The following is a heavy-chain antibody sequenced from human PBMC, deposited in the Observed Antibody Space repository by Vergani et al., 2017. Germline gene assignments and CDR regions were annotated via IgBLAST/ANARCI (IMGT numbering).Heavy chain of an antibody. CDR1: GFTFSDYY. J-gene: IGHJ6*02. CDR3: ARDRDPMRIQLWFTYYYGMDV. CDR2: ISSSSSYI. Sequence: QVQLVESGGGLVKPGGSLRLSCAASGFTFSDYYMSWIRQAPGKGLEWVSYISSSSSYIYYADSVKGRFTISRDNAKNSLYLQMNSLRAEDTAVYYCARDRDPMRIQLWFTYYYGMDVWGQGTTVTVSS. D-gene: IGHD5-18*01. V-gene: IGHV3-11*06.